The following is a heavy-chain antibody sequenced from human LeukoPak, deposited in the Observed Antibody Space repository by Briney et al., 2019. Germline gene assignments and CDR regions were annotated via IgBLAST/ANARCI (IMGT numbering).Heavy chain of an antibody. D-gene: IGHD3-10*01. CDR3: AKGGGSGSGSYYHPRNYYYYYYMDV. V-gene: IGHV3-30*02. CDR2: IRYDGSNK. Sequence: QAGGSLRLSCAASGFTFSNYWMSWVRQAPGKGLEWVAFIRYDGSNKYYADSVKGRFTISRDNSKNTLYLQMNSLRAEDTAVYYCAKGGGSGSGSYYHPRNYYYYYYMDVWGKGTTVTISS. CDR1: GFTFSNYW. J-gene: IGHJ6*03.